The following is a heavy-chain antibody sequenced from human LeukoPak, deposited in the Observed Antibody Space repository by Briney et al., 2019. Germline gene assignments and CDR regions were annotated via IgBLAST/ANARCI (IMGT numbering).Heavy chain of an antibody. CDR1: GFTFSSYE. CDR3: ARSCSSSWFYFDY. CDR2: ISSSGSTI. J-gene: IGHJ4*02. V-gene: IGHV3-48*03. Sequence: GGSLRLSCAASGFTFSSYEMNWVRQAPGKGLEWVSYISSSGSTIYYADSVKGRFTISRDNAKNSLYLQMNSLRAEDTAVYYCARSCSSSWFYFDYWGQGTLVTASS. D-gene: IGHD6-13*01.